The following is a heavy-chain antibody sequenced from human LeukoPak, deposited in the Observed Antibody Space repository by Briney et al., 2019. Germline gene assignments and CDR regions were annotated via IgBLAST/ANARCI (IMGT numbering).Heavy chain of an antibody. D-gene: IGHD5-18*01. CDR2: IYYSGST. Sequence: SETLSLTCTVSGYSISSGYYWSWIRQPPGKGLEWIGYIYYSGSTNYNPSLKSRVTISVDTSKNQFSLKLSSVTAADTAVYYCARASIQLWPHYYFDYWGQGTLVTVSS. CDR1: GYSISSGYY. CDR3: ARASIQLWPHYYFDY. V-gene: IGHV4-61*01. J-gene: IGHJ4*02.